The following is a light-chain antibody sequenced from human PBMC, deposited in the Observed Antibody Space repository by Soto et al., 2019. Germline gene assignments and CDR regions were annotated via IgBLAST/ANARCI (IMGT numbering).Light chain of an antibody. J-gene: IGKJ1*01. CDR3: QQYNNWWT. CDR1: QSVSSSN. CDR2: GAS. V-gene: IGKV3-15*01. Sequence: EIVLTQSPGTLSSSPGERATLSCRASQSVSSSNLAWYYQKPGQAPRLLIFGASSRATGIPARFSGSGSGTEFTLTISSLQSEDFAVYYCQQYNNWWTFGQGTKVEIK.